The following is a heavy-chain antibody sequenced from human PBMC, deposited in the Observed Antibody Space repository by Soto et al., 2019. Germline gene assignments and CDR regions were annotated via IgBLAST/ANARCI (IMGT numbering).Heavy chain of an antibody. V-gene: IGHV4-61*01. J-gene: IGHJ5*02. CDR1: GGSVNSGKYY. D-gene: IGHD3-10*01. CDR3: ERRKTLVRGNSIVTTWFDT. CDR2: VYYSGTT. Sequence: SETLSLTCTVSGGSVNSGKYYWTWIRQPPGKGLEWMGYVYYSGTTSYNPSLKSRITMSVDTSKNQFSLKVNSVTAADTAVYFCERRKTLVRGNSIVTTWFDTWGQGTLVTVSS.